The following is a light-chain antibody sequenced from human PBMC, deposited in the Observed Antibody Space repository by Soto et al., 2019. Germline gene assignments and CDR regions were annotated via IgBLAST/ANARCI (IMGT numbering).Light chain of an antibody. J-gene: IGKJ4*01. Sequence: DIQMTQSPSSLSASVGDRVTITCRASQSISNYLAWYQQKPGKVPKLLIYAASTLQSGVPSRFSGSGSGTDFTITISSPQPEDVATYYCQKYHSAPLTFGGGTKVEIK. CDR2: AAS. CDR3: QKYHSAPLT. CDR1: QSISNY. V-gene: IGKV1-27*01.